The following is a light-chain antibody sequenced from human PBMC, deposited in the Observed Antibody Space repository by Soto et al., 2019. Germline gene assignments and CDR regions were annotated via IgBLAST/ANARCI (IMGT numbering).Light chain of an antibody. J-gene: IGLJ1*01. CDR3: CSYGGSFYV. CDR2: DDN. Sequence: QSVLTQPHSVSGSPGQSVAISCSGTSSDVGGYNYVSWYQQHPGKAPKLIIFDDNKRPSGVPDRFSGSKSGSTASLTISGLQAEDEADYYCCSYGGSFYVVGTGTKLTVL. V-gene: IGLV2-11*01. CDR1: SSDVGGYNY.